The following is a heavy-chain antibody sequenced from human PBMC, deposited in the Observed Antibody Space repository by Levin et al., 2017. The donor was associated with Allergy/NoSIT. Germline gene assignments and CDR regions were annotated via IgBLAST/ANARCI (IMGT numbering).Heavy chain of an antibody. CDR3: AKPLLRLSSGWSWFDP. CDR1: GFTFSSYG. V-gene: IGHV3-30*18. Sequence: GESLKISCAASGFTFSSYGMHWVRQAPGKGLEWVAVISYDGSNKYYADSVKGRFTISRDNSKNTLYLQMNSLRAEDTAVYYCAKPLLRLSSGWSWFDPWGQGTLVTVSS. J-gene: IGHJ5*02. D-gene: IGHD6-19*01. CDR2: ISYDGSNK.